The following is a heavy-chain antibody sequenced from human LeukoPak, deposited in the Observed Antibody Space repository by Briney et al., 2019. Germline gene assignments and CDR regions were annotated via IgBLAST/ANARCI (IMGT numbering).Heavy chain of an antibody. CDR2: TYYRSKWYN. CDR3: ARKTPYQPFDI. CDR1: GDSVSSNSAA. J-gene: IGHJ3*02. D-gene: IGHD2-2*01. Sequence: SQTLSLTCAISGDSVSSNSAAWNWIWQSPSRGLEWLGRTYYRSKWYNDYAVSVKSRITINPDTSKNQFSLQLNYLTPVDTALYYCARKTPYQPFDIWGQGTMVTVSS. V-gene: IGHV6-1*01.